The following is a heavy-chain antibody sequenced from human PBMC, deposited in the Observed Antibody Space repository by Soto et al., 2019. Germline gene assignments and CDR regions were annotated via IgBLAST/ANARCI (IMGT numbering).Heavy chain of an antibody. CDR3: ARDLNVVTTMVGVQY. Sequence: QVQLVQSGAEVKKPGSSVKVSCKASGGTFSNYAISWVRQAPGQGLEWMGGIIPIFGTTNYAQKFQGRVTITADESTSTAYMELSSLRSEDTAVYFCARDLNVVTTMVGVQYWGQGTLVTVSS. J-gene: IGHJ1*01. V-gene: IGHV1-69*01. CDR1: GGTFSNYA. D-gene: IGHD2-21*02. CDR2: IIPIFGTT.